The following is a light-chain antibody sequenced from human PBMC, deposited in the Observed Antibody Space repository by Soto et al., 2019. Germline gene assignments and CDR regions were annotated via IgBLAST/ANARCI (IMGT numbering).Light chain of an antibody. V-gene: IGKV1-5*03. J-gene: IGKJ1*01. CDR1: QSIASW. CDR2: KAS. Sequence: DIQMTQSPSILSASVGDRVTITCRASQSIASWLAWYQQKPGKAPKILIYKASSLESGVPSRFSGSGSGTEFTLTISSLQPDDLATYYCQQYNSYWTFGQGTKVESK. CDR3: QQYNSYWT.